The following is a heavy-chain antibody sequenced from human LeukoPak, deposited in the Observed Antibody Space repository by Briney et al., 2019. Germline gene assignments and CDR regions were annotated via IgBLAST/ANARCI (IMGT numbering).Heavy chain of an antibody. V-gene: IGHV3-30*02. D-gene: IGHD3-22*01. Sequence: PGGSLRLSCAASGFTFSSYGMHWVRQAPGKGLEWVAFIRYDGSNKYYADSVKGRFTISRDNSKNTLYLQMNSLRAEDTAVYYCAREHSSGYYHFFDYWGQGTLVTVSS. CDR2: IRYDGSNK. CDR1: GFTFSSYG. J-gene: IGHJ4*02. CDR3: AREHSSGYYHFFDY.